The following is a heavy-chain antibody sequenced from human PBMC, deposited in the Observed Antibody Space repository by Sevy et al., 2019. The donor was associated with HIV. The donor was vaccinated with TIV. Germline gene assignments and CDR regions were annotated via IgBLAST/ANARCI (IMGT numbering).Heavy chain of an antibody. D-gene: IGHD4-17*01. CDR2: IYYSGST. J-gene: IGHJ3*02. CDR1: GGSISSYY. CDR3: ARGRRDYGGAFDI. Sequence: SETLSLTCTVSGGSISSYYWSWIRQPPGKGLERIGYIYYSGSTNYNPSLKSRVTISVDTSKNQFSLKLSSVTAADTAVYYCARGRRDYGGAFDIWGQGTMVTVSS. V-gene: IGHV4-59*01.